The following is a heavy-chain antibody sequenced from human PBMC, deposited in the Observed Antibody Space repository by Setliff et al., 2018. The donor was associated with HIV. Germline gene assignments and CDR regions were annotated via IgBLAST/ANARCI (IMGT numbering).Heavy chain of an antibody. CDR3: ARDPHYFDTSGYYSYFYFDF. CDR2: IYYSGST. V-gene: IGHV4-39*07. CDR1: GDSVSSSSNH. D-gene: IGHD3-22*01. Sequence: SETLSLTCTVSGDSVSSSSNHWSWIRQPAGKGLEWIGSIYYSGSTYHNPSLQSRVTISLDMSKSQFSLKLRSMSAADTAVYYCARDPHYFDTSGYYSYFYFDFWGQGMLVTVSS. J-gene: IGHJ4*02.